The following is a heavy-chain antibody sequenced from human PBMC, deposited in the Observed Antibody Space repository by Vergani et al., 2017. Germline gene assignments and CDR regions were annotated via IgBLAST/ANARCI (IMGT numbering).Heavy chain of an antibody. Sequence: QLQLQESGSGLVKPSQNLSLTCAVSGDSITNGGFSWNGIRQPPGKGPEWIGYIFPSGNFDYNPSLKNRVSISLDKSKNQFSLWVNSVTAADTAVYYCGGVADFYGLGSRLLDLWGQGILVTVSS. J-gene: IGHJ5*02. CDR2: IFPSGNF. V-gene: IGHV4-30-2*01. CDR3: GGVADFYGLGSRLLDL. D-gene: IGHD3-10*01. CDR1: GDSITNGGFS.